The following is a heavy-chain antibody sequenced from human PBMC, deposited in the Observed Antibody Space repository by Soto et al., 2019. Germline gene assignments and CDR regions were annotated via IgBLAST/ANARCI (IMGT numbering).Heavy chain of an antibody. CDR3: ASWVVAATPGGSWFDP. CDR2: INPSGGST. Sequence: QVQLVQSGAEVKKPGASVKVSCKASGYTFTSYYMHWVRQAPGQGLEWMGIINPSGGSTSYAQKFQGRVTMTMDTSTSTVYMELSSLRSEDTAVYYCASWVVAATPGGSWFDPWGQGTLVTVSS. J-gene: IGHJ5*02. V-gene: IGHV1-46*01. D-gene: IGHD2-15*01. CDR1: GYTFTSYY.